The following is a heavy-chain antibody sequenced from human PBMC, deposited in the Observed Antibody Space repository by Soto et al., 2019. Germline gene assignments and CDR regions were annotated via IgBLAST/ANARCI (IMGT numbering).Heavy chain of an antibody. CDR1: GGSISSYY. CDR3: AREVRIAAAGYYYYYGIDV. V-gene: IGHV4-4*07. J-gene: IGHJ6*04. D-gene: IGHD6-13*01. Sequence: SETLSLTCIVSGGSISSYYWSWIRQPAGKGLEWIGRIYTSGSTNYNPSLKSRVTMSVDTSKNQFSLKLSSVTAADTAVYYCAREVRIAAAGYYYYYGIDVWGKGTTVTVSS. CDR2: IYTSGST.